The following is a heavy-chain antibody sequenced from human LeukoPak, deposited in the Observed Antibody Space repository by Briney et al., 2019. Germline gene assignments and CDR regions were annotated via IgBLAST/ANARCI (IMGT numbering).Heavy chain of an antibody. CDR3: ARGGIAARPNWFDP. Sequence: SETLSLTCTVSGGSISSYYWSWIRQPPGKGLEWIGYIYYSGSTNYNPSLKSRVTISVDTSKNQFSLKLSSVTAADTAVYYCARGGIAARPNWFDPWGQGTLVTVSS. V-gene: IGHV4-59*12. CDR2: IYYSGST. D-gene: IGHD6-6*01. CDR1: GGSISSYY. J-gene: IGHJ5*02.